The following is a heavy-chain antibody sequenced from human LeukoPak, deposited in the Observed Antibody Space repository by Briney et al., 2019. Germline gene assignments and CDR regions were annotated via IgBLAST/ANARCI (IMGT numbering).Heavy chain of an antibody. CDR1: GFTFSSYW. V-gene: IGHV3-7*03. CDR3: ARGTYYDSSGASWGY. CDR2: IKQDGSEK. D-gene: IGHD3-22*01. Sequence: GGSLRLSCAASGFTFSSYWMSWVRQAPGKGLEWVANIKQDGSEKYYVDSAKGRFTISRDNAKNSLYLQMNSLRAEDTAVYYCARGTYYDSSGASWGYWGQGTLVTVSS. J-gene: IGHJ4*02.